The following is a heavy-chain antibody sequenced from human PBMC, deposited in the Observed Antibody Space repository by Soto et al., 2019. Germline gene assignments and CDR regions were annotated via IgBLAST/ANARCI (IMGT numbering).Heavy chain of an antibody. CDR1: AGTFISYT. V-gene: IGHV1-69*02. CDR2: IIPILGIA. J-gene: IGHJ5*02. D-gene: IGHD2-21*01. Sequence: KFSTRASAGTFISYTNSWVRQPPPQGLEWMGRIIPILGIANYAQKFQGRVTITADKSTSTAYMELSSLTSADTAVYYCARVMVGGFDPWGQGTLVTVSS. CDR3: ARVMVGGFDP.